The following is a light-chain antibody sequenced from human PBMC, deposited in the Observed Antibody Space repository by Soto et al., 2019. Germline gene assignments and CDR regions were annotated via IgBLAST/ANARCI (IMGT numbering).Light chain of an antibody. V-gene: IGKV3-11*01. CDR1: QSVSSF. CDR3: QQRSNWPLT. CDR2: DAS. J-gene: IGKJ4*01. Sequence: EIMLTQSPATLSLSPGERATLSCRASQSVSSFVAWYQQKPGQAPRLLIYDASIRAIGTPARFSGSGSGTDFTLTISSLEPEDFAVYYCQQRSNWPLTFGGGTKVEIK.